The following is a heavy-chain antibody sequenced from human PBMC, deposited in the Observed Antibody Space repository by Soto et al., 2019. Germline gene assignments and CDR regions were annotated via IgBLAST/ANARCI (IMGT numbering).Heavy chain of an antibody. CDR3: AKGGRFPEARYYFLDV. CDR1: GESFSGYY. Sequence: QVQLQQRGAGLLKPSETLSLTCVVDGESFSGYYWTSIRQPPGKGLEWIGEINDSGSTNHKPSLKSRVSMSIDTSKNQFSLNLRSVTAADTGVYYCAKGGRFPEARYYFLDVWGNGTTVTVSS. V-gene: IGHV4-34*01. CDR2: INDSGST. J-gene: IGHJ6*03. D-gene: IGHD3-3*01.